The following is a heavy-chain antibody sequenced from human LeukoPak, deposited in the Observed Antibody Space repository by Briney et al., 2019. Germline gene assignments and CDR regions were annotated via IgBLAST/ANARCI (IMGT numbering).Heavy chain of an antibody. D-gene: IGHD3-16*01. V-gene: IGHV3-74*01. CDR1: GFTFSDYW. CDR2: INTDGSGT. CDR3: ARGLGSPVPTWFDP. J-gene: IGHJ5*02. Sequence: TGGSLRLSCVASGFTFSDYWMHWVRQAPGKGLVWVSRINTDGSGTSYADSVKGRFTISRDNAKNTLYLQMNSLRAEDTAVYYCARGLGSPVPTWFDPWGQGTLVTVSS.